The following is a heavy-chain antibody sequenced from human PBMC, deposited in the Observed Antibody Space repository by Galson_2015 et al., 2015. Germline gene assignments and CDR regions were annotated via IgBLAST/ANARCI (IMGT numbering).Heavy chain of an antibody. J-gene: IGHJ5*02. V-gene: IGHV3-30-3*01. CDR1: GFTFSSYA. Sequence: SLRLSCAASGFTFSSYAMHWVRQAPGKGLEWVAVISYDGSNKYYADSVKGRFTISRDNSKNTLYLQMNSLRAEDTAVYYCARDPNKGRFLFIFDPWGQGTLVTVSS. CDR3: ARDPNKGRFLFIFDP. CDR2: ISYDGSNK. D-gene: IGHD3-3*01.